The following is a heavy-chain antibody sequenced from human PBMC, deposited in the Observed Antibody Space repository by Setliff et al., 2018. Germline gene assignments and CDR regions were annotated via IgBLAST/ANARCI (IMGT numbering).Heavy chain of an antibody. CDR3: ARRNFYYDSSGFALYYYYMDV. Sequence: ASVKVSCKASGYSFLSYGITWVRQAPGQGLEWLGWISTYNINTNYAQKLQDRVTMTTDTSTSTAYMELRSLRSDDTAVYYCARRNFYYDSSGFALYYYYMDVWGKGTTVTVS. V-gene: IGHV1-18*01. CDR2: ISTYNINT. J-gene: IGHJ6*03. CDR1: GYSFLSYG. D-gene: IGHD3-22*01.